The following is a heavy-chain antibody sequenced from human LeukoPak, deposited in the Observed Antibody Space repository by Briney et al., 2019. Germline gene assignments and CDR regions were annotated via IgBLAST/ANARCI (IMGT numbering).Heavy chain of an antibody. J-gene: IGHJ5*02. CDR2: MNPNSGNT. Sequence: ASVKVSCKASGYTFTSYDINWVRQATGQGLEWMGWMNPNSGNTGYAQKFQGRVTMTRNTSISTAYMELSSLRSEDTAVYYCARVIETYYYDSSGYWFDPWGQGTLVTVSS. D-gene: IGHD3-22*01. CDR1: GYTFTSYD. V-gene: IGHV1-8*01. CDR3: ARVIETYYYDSSGYWFDP.